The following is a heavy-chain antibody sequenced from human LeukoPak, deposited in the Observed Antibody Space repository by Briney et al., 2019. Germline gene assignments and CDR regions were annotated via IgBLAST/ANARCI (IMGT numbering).Heavy chain of an antibody. D-gene: IGHD3-10*01. CDR2: ISYDGSNK. J-gene: IGHJ6*03. V-gene: IGHV3-30*03. CDR1: GFTFSSYG. CDR3: ARDQHGSGSRYYYYYMDV. Sequence: PGGSLRLSCAASGFTFSSYGMHWVRQAPGKGLEWVAVISYDGSNKYYADSVKGRFTISRDNSKNTLYLQMGSLRAEDMAVYYCARDQHGSGSRYYYYYMDVWGKGTTVTVSS.